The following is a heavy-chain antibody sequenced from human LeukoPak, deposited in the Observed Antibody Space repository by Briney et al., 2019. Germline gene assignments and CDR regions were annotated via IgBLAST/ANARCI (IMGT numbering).Heavy chain of an antibody. Sequence: SETLSLTCTVSGGSISSYYWSWIRQPPGKGLEWIGYIYYSGSTNYNPSLKSRVTISVDTSKNQFSLKLSSVTAADTAVYYCARGGYSNSWRNFGWFDPWGQGTLVTVSS. D-gene: IGHD6-13*01. CDR3: ARGGYSNSWRNFGWFDP. CDR2: IYYSGST. CDR1: GGSISSYY. V-gene: IGHV4-59*01. J-gene: IGHJ5*02.